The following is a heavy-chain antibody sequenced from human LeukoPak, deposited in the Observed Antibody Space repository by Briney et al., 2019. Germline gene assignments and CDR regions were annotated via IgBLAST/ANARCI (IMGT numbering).Heavy chain of an antibody. CDR1: GGTFSSYA. J-gene: IGHJ4*02. CDR2: IIPIFGTA. CDR3: AREGDDILTGYRSEY. Sequence: SVKVSCKASGGTFSSYAISWVRQAPGQGLEWMGGIIPIFGTANYARKFQGRVTITADESTSTAYMELSSLRSEDTAVYCCAREGDDILTGYRSEYWGQGTLVTVSS. V-gene: IGHV1-69*13. D-gene: IGHD3-9*01.